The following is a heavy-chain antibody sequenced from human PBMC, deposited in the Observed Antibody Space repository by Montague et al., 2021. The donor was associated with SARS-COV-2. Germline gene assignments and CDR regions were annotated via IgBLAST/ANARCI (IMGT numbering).Heavy chain of an antibody. CDR1: GGSISSSSYY. J-gene: IGHJ4*02. CDR3: AREGGWLSRGSYYFDY. D-gene: IGHD3-22*01. CDR2: IYYSGST. V-gene: IGHV4-39*07. Sequence: SETLFLTCTVSGGSISSSSYYWGWIRQPPGKGLEWIGSIYYSGSTYYNPSLKSRVTISVDTSKNQFSLKLSSVTAADTAVYYCAREGGWLSRGSYYFDYWGQGTLVTVSS.